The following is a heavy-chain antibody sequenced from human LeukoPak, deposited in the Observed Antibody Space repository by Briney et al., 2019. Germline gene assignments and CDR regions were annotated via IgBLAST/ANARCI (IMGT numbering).Heavy chain of an antibody. CDR1: GGSISSYY. CDR3: ARSLYWYDRFDY. D-gene: IGHD3-22*01. J-gene: IGHJ4*02. V-gene: IGHV4-4*07. Sequence: SETLSLTCTVSGGSISSYYWSWIRQPAGKGLEWIGRIYTSGSTNYNPSLKSRVTMSVDTSKNQFSLKLSSVTAADTPVYYCARSLYWYDRFDYWGQGTLVTVSS. CDR2: IYTSGST.